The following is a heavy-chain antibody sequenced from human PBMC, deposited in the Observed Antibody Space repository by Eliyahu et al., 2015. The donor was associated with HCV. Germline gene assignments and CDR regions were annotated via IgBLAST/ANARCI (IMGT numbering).Heavy chain of an antibody. CDR3: ARLRGYCSGGSCHPPDY. Sequence: EVQLVESGGGLVQPGGSLRLSCAASGFXFXNXWMTWVRQAPGKGLEWVANIKQDGSERYYVDSVKGRFTISRDNAKNSLYLQMNSLRDEDMAVYYCARLRGYCSGGSCHPPDYWGQGTLVTVSS. J-gene: IGHJ4*02. CDR1: GFXFXNXW. CDR2: IKQDGSER. D-gene: IGHD2-15*01. V-gene: IGHV3-7*03.